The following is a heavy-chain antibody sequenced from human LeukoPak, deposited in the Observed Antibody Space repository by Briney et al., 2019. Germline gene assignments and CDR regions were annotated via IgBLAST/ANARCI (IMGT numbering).Heavy chain of an antibody. J-gene: IGHJ5*02. D-gene: IGHD6-6*01. Sequence: KASQTLSLTCAVATSSVTGGSFWGWIRQSPGKGLEWIGTTYHRGTSYYNPSLKSRVTMSVDTSKNQFSLRLRSVTAADTAVYYCARVLIAALTLGNLDSFFDPWGQGTLVTVSS. CDR1: TSSVTGGSF. CDR3: ARVLIAALTLGNLDSFFDP. CDR2: TYHRGTS. V-gene: IGHV4-38-2*01.